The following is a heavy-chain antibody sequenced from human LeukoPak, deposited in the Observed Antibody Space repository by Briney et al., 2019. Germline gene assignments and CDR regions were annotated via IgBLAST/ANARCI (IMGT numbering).Heavy chain of an antibody. CDR1: GYTFTSYG. V-gene: IGHV1-18*01. D-gene: IGHD3-16*01. J-gene: IGHJ4*02. Sequence: ASVKVSCKASGYTFTSYGISWVRQAPGQGLEWMGWIGAFNGNTNYAQKLQGRVTMTTDTSTSTAHMELRSLRSDDTAVYYCARIPVSAIKYYFDYWGQGALVTVSS. CDR2: IGAFNGNT. CDR3: ARIPVSAIKYYFDY.